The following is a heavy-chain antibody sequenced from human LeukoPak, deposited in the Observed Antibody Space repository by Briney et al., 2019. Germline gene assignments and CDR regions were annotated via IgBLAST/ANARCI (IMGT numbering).Heavy chain of an antibody. J-gene: IGHJ4*02. CDR3: ARALKEFRIAAAGMDY. CDR1: GFTFSSYT. V-gene: IGHV3-21*01. D-gene: IGHD6-13*01. CDR2: ISSSRSYI. Sequence: GGSLRLSCAASGFTFSSYTMNWVRQAPGKGLEWVSSISSSRSYIYYADSVKGRFTISRDNAKKSLYLQMNSLRAEDTAVYYCARALKEFRIAAAGMDYWGQGTLVTVSS.